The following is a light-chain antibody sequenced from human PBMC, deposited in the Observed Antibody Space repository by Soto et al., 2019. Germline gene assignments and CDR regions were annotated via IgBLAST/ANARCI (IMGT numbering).Light chain of an antibody. V-gene: IGKV1-39*01. CDR1: QNISTN. J-gene: IGKJ4*01. CDR2: AAS. CDR3: QQSYNIPLT. Sequence: DIHITQSPSSLSASLGDRVTITCRTSQNISTNLNWYQQKPGKAPNLLIYAASTLQSGVPSRFSGRGSGTDFTLTVSSLQPEDFATYYCQQSYNIPLTFGGGTKVEIK.